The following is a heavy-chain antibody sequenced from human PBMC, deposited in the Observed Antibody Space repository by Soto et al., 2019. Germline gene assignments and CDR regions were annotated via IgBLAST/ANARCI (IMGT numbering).Heavy chain of an antibody. V-gene: IGHV1-69*12. D-gene: IGHD1-1*01. CDR3: ATTGSYCPGGADYYYYYGMDV. Sequence: QVQLVQSGAEVKKPGSSVKVSCKASGGTFSSYAISWVRQAPGQGLEWMGGIIPIFGTADYAQNFQGRVTITGDESTSTAYMELSSLRSEDTAVYYCATTGSYCPGGADYYYYYGMDVWGQGTTVTVSS. J-gene: IGHJ6*02. CDR2: IIPIFGTA. CDR1: GGTFSSYA.